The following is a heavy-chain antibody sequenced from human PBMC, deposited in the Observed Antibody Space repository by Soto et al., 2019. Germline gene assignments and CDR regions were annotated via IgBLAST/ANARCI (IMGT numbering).Heavy chain of an antibody. J-gene: IGHJ3*02. D-gene: IGHD2-21*01. V-gene: IGHV1-69*12. Sequence: QVQLVQSGAEVKKPGSSVKVSCKVSGGTFNYYAINWVRQAPGQGLEWMGGIVPISGTTNYAQKFQGRVTITADESTSTAYMELSSLRSDDTAVYYSAISGVVVNAFDIWGQGTLVTVSS. CDR2: IVPISGTT. CDR3: AISGVVVNAFDI. CDR1: GGTFNYYA.